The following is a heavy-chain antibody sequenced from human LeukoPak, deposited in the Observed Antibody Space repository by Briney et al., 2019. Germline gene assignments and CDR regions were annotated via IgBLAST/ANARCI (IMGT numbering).Heavy chain of an antibody. CDR1: GYTFTSYG. J-gene: IGHJ6*02. D-gene: IGHD3-3*01. CDR2: ISAYNGNT. Sequence: ASVKVSCKASGYTFTSYGTSWVRQAPGQGLEWMGWISAYNGNTNYAQKLQGRVTMTTDTSTSTAYMELRSLRSDDTAVYYCARAKTTIFGVVNPYGMDVWGQGTTVTVSS. CDR3: ARAKTTIFGVVNPYGMDV. V-gene: IGHV1-18*01.